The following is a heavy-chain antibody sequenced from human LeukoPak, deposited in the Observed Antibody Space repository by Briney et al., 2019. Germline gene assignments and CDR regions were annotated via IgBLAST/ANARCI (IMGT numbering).Heavy chain of an antibody. D-gene: IGHD3-10*01. CDR1: GYTLTELS. CDR2: FDPEDGET. CDR3: ATDPPHYYGSGSYYNTSHYYYYGMDV. Sequence: ASVNVSCKVSGYTLTELSMHWVRQAPGKGLEWMGGFDPEDGETIYAQKFQGRVTMTEDTSTDTAYMELSSLRSEDTAVYYCATDPPHYYGSGSYYNTSHYYYYGMDVWGQGTTVTVSS. V-gene: IGHV1-24*01. J-gene: IGHJ6*02.